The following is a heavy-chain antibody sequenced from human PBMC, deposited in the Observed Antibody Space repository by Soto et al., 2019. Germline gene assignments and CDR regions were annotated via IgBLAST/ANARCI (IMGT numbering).Heavy chain of an antibody. CDR3: ARVDSGYDKRLAFDI. V-gene: IGHV1-69*02. J-gene: IGHJ3*02. Sequence: ASVKVSCKASGGTFSSYTISWVRQAPGQGLEWMGRIIPILGIANYAQKFQGRVTITADKSTSTAYMGLSSLRSEDTAVYYCARVDSGYDKRLAFDIWGQGTMVTVSS. D-gene: IGHD5-12*01. CDR2: IIPILGIA. CDR1: GGTFSSYT.